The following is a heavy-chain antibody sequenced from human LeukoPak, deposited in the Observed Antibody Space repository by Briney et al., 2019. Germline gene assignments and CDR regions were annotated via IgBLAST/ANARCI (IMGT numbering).Heavy chain of an antibody. J-gene: IGHJ6*02. CDR2: INQDGSEK. Sequence: PSETLSLTCAVYGGSFSGYYWSWVRQAPGKGLEWVANINQDGSEKSYVDSVKGRFTISRDNADNSLYLQMNSLRAEDTAVYYCARGRGMDVWGQGTTVTVSS. V-gene: IGHV3-7*01. CDR1: GGSFSGYY. CDR3: ARGRGMDV.